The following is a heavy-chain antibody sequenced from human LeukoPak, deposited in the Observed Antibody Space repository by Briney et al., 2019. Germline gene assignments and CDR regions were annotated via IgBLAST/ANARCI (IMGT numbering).Heavy chain of an antibody. J-gene: IGHJ4*02. V-gene: IGHV1-18*01. D-gene: IGHD3-3*01. CDR2: ISAYNGNT. Sequence: GASVKVSCKASGYTFTSYGISWVRQAPGQGLEWMGWISAYNGNTNYAQKLQGRVTMTTDTSTSTAYMELRSLRSDDTAVYYCARSASFRYYDFWSGYYEPYYFDYWGQGTLVTVSS. CDR3: ARSASFRYYDFWSGYYEPYYFDY. CDR1: GYTFTSYG.